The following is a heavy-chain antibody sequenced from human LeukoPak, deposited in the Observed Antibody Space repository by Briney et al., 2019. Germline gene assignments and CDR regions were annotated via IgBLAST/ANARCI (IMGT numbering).Heavy chain of an antibody. J-gene: IGHJ5*02. D-gene: IGHD2-2*01. CDR2: INPGDSDT. V-gene: IGHV5-51*01. CDR1: GYRFTSYW. Sequence: GESLKISCKGSGYRFTSYWIGWVRQMPGKGLEWMGIINPGDSDTRYSPSFQGQVTISADKSISTAYLQWSSLKASDTAMYYCARRGAYCSSTSCYPYNWFDPWGQGTLVTVSS. CDR3: ARRGAYCSSTSCYPYNWFDP.